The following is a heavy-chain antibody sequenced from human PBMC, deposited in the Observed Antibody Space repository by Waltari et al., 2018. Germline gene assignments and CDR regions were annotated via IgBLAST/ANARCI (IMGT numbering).Heavy chain of an antibody. Sequence: QVQLVQSGAEVKKPGASVKVSCKVSGYTLTELSIPWVRPPPGKGLEWMGGFDPEDGETIYAQKFQGRVTMTEDTSTDTAYMELSSLRSEDTAVYYCATDLSPRWQLVKISHAFDIWGQGTMVTVSS. CDR1: GYTLTELS. D-gene: IGHD6-6*01. J-gene: IGHJ3*02. CDR3: ATDLSPRWQLVKISHAFDI. V-gene: IGHV1-24*01. CDR2: FDPEDGET.